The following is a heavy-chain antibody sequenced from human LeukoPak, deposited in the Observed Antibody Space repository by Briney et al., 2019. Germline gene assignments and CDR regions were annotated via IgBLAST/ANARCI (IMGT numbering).Heavy chain of an antibody. Sequence: SETLSLTCTVSGGSITTSLYYWGWIRQPPGKGLEWIGSIFWSGSTYYNPSLKSRVTISVDPSKNQFSLKLSSVTAADTAVYYCARDRDADYVKDYFDNWGQGTLVTVSS. J-gene: IGHJ4*02. V-gene: IGHV4-39*07. CDR3: ARDRDADYVKDYFDN. CDR1: GGSITTSLYY. D-gene: IGHD4-17*01. CDR2: IFWSGST.